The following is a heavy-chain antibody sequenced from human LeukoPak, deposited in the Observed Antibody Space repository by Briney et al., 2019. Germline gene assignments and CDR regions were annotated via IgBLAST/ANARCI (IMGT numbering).Heavy chain of an antibody. CDR3: ARERTSPIAATDY. J-gene: IGHJ4*02. D-gene: IGHD6-25*01. CDR2: IYTSGST. CDR1: GGSISSGGYY. V-gene: IGHV4-61*02. Sequence: SQTLSLTCTVSGGSISSGGYYRSWIRQHPGKGLEWIGRIYTSGSTNYNPSLKSRVTISVDTSKNQFSLKLSSVTAADTAVYYCARERTSPIAATDYWGQGTLVTVSS.